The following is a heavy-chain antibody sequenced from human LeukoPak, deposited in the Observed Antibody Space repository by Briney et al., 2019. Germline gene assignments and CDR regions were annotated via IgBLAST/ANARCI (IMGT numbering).Heavy chain of an antibody. D-gene: IGHD6-19*01. J-gene: IGHJ4*02. V-gene: IGHV3-23*01. CDR1: GFTFTTYA. CDR2: ISDSGKST. CDR3: ATLESSGWYFDY. Sequence: PGGSLRLSCAASGFTFTTYAMRWVRQAPGKGLEWVSGISDSGKSTYYADSVKGRFTISRDNSKNTLYMQINSPRVEDTAVYYCATLESSGWYFDYWGQGTLVTVSS.